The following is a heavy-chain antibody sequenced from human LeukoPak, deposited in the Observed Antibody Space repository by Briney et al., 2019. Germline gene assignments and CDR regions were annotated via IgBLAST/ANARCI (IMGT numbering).Heavy chain of an antibody. V-gene: IGHV4-31*03. Sequence: SQTLSLTCTVSGGSISSGGYYWSWIRQHPGKGPEWIGYIYYSGSTYYNPSLKSRVTISVDTSKNQFSLKLSSVTAADTAVYYCARDRLNTIVVPPNTYYYYYYGMDVWGQGTTVTVSS. D-gene: IGHD2-2*01. CDR1: GGSISSGGYY. J-gene: IGHJ6*02. CDR2: IYYSGST. CDR3: ARDRLNTIVVPPNTYYYYYYGMDV.